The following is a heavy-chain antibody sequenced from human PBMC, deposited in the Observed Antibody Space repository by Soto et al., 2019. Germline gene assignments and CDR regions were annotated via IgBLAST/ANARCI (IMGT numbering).Heavy chain of an antibody. V-gene: IGHV3-9*01. CDR3: AKGFCSSTRCLTYSYMDV. CDR2: VSWNSGTM. CDR1: GFSFDEYA. Sequence: VQLVESGGGLVQPGRSLRLSCAASGFSFDEYAMHWVRQAPGKGLEWVSGVSWNSGTMGYGDSVRGRFAISRDNAKNALYLQMNSLTTEDTALYYCAKGFCSSTRCLTYSYMDVWGKGTKVTVSS. D-gene: IGHD2-2*01. J-gene: IGHJ6*03.